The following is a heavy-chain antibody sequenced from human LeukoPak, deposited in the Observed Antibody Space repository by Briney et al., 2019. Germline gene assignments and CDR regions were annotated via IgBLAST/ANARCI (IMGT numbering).Heavy chain of an antibody. D-gene: IGHD3-22*01. CDR1: GFTFSSYA. CDR2: ISYDGTDK. Sequence: PGGSLRLSCAASGFTFSSYAMHWVRQAPGKGLEWVAIISYDGTDKYYADSVKGRLTISRDNSKNTLYLQMNSLRAEDTAVYYCARDLNRIVVPEGYFDYWGQGILVTVSS. V-gene: IGHV3-30-3*01. J-gene: IGHJ4*02. CDR3: ARDLNRIVVPEGYFDY.